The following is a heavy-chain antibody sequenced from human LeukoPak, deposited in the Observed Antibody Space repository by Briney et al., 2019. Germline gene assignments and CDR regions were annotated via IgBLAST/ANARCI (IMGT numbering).Heavy chain of an antibody. V-gene: IGHV4-34*01. CDR2: INHSGST. D-gene: IGHD3-22*01. CDR3: ARYYYDSSGYYYADY. Sequence: PSETLSLTCAVYGGSFSGYYWSWIRQPPGKGLEWVGEINHSGSTNYNPSLKSRVTISVDKSKNQFSLKLSSVTAADTAVYYCARYYYDSSGYYYADYWGQGTLVTVSS. J-gene: IGHJ4*02. CDR1: GGSFSGYY.